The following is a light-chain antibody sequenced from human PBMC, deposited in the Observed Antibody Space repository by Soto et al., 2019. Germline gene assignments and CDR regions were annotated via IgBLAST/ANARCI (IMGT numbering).Light chain of an antibody. Sequence: DIQMTQSPSSLSASVGDRVTITCQASQDITNYLNWYQQKPGSAPKLLIYDASYLETGVPSRFSGSGSGTDFTFTISSLQPEDSATYYCQQYDNPWTFGQGTRLEIK. V-gene: IGKV1-33*01. CDR2: DAS. J-gene: IGKJ1*01. CDR3: QQYDNPWT. CDR1: QDITNY.